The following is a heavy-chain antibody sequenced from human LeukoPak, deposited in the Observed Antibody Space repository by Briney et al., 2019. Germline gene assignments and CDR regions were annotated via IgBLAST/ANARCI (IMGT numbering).Heavy chain of an antibody. CDR1: AFSLSTYW. D-gene: IGHD5-18*01. CDR3: AKGTAYSYGRGPRGGAIDY. Sequence: PGPSLSLARAGSAFSLSTYWTHWVRHAPGKGLVWVLRINLDGSRTDYAHSVNGRSTIPRDNAKNTLYLQRNSLRAEDTAVYYCAKGTAYSYGRGPRGGAIDYWGQGTLVTVSS. CDR2: INLDGSRT. V-gene: IGHV3-74*01. J-gene: IGHJ4*02.